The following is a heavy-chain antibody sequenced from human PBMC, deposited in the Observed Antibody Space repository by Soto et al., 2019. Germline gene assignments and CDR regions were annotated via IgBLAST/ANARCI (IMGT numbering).Heavy chain of an antibody. CDR1: GGTFSSYA. D-gene: IGHD6-19*01. CDR3: ARDPIAVAGHSGDY. Sequence: VASVKVSCKASGGTFSSYAISWVRQAPGQGLEWMGGIIPIFGTANYAQKFQGRVTITADESTSTAYMELSSLRSEDTAVYYCARDPIAVAGHSGDYWGQGTLVTDSS. J-gene: IGHJ4*02. CDR2: IIPIFGTA. V-gene: IGHV1-69*13.